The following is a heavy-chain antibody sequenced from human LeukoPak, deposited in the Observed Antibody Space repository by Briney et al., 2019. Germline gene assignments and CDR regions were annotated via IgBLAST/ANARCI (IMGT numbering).Heavy chain of an antibody. Sequence: GGSLRLSCAASGFTFSDHYMSWIRQAPGKGLEWVSYISHTGTTTMYGDSVQGRFTVSRDNANNLLFLQMNSLRAEDTAVYFCVRTARLIDLWGQGTLVTVSS. J-gene: IGHJ4*02. CDR1: GFTFSDHY. D-gene: IGHD3-3*01. CDR3: VRTARLIDL. CDR2: ISHTGTTT. V-gene: IGHV3-11*01.